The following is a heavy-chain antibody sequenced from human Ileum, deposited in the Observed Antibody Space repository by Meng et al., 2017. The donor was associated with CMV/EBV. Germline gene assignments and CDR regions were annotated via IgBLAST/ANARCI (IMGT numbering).Heavy chain of an antibody. CDR3: ARLGDAEEFDY. D-gene: IGHD3-16*01. CDR2: IHYGGRT. Sequence: QASGPVMVKPSETLSLHFTVSGDAIGTNSHYWCWIRQPPWKRLEYIGYIHYGGRTHYNPSLKSRFSISVDRSKNQFSLKVTSVIAADTALYYCARLGDAEEFDYWGQGALVTVSS. CDR1: GDAIGTNSHY. J-gene: IGHJ4*02. V-gene: IGHV4-30-4*08.